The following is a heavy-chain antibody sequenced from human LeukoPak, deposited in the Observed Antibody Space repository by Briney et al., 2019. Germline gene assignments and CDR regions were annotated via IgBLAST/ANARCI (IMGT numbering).Heavy chain of an antibody. CDR2: INQGGSEK. CDR3: ARDGVAAGLYFDS. Sequence: GGSLRLSCAASGFRFSDYWMNWVRQAPGKGLEWVASINQGGSEKHYVDSLRGRFTISRDNAKNSLYLQMSNLRVVDTAVYYCARDGVAAGLYFDSWGQGTLVTVSS. D-gene: IGHD2-15*01. V-gene: IGHV3-7*03. J-gene: IGHJ4*02. CDR1: GFRFSDYW.